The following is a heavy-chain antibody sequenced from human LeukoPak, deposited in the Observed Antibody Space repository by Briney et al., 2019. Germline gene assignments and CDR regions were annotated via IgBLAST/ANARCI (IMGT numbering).Heavy chain of an antibody. V-gene: IGHV3-23*01. CDR2: IDGGGGST. Sequence: GGSLRLSCAASGFTFSNYNMNWVRQAPGKGLEWVSYIDGGGGSTNYADSVKGRFTISRDNSKNTLYLQMNSLRAEDTAIYYCAKENWYLYNNNWYKTWFDPWGQGTLVTVSS. CDR1: GFTFSNYN. J-gene: IGHJ5*02. CDR3: AKENWYLYNNNWYKTWFDP. D-gene: IGHD6-13*01.